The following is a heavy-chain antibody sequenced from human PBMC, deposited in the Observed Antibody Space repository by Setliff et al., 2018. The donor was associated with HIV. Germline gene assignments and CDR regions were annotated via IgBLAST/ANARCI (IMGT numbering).Heavy chain of an antibody. J-gene: IGHJ4*01. CDR1: GRSIDDSY. V-gene: IGHV4-4*09. CDR3: ARLAEDYYDSGTWEVDY. CDR2: IKTSGRT. D-gene: IGHD3-10*01. Sequence: SETLSLTCSVSGRSIDDSYWSWIRQSPGKGLEWIGFIKTSGRTNYKHSLKSRVTISLGTSKNQFSLRLNSVTATDTAVYYCARLAEDYYDSGTWEVDYWAHGTLVTVSS.